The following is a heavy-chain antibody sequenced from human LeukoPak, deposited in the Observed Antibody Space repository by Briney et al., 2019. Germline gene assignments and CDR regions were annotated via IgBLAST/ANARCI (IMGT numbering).Heavy chain of an antibody. CDR1: VDSVSSNSAT. CDR3: ARGPSYFQH. J-gene: IGHJ1*01. CDR2: TYYRSKWYK. V-gene: IGHV6-1*01. Sequence: SQTLSLTCAISVDSVSSNSATWNWIRQSPLRGLEWLGRTYYRSKWYKYYAVSVKGRITINPDTSKNQFSLQLNSVTPEDTAVYYCARGPSYFQHWGQGTLVTVSS.